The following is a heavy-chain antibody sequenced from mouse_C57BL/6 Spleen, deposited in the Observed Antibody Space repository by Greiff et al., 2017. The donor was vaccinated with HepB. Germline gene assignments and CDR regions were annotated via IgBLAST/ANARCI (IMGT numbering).Heavy chain of an antibody. CDR2: IHPNSGST. D-gene: IGHD4-1*01. Sequence: VQLQQSGAELVKPGASVKLSCKASGYTFTSYWMHWVKQRPGQGLEWIGMIHPNSGSTNYNEKFKSKATLTVDKSSSTAYMQLSSLTSEDSAVYYCARCGPLDDYYAMDYWGQGTSVTVSS. CDR1: GYTFTSYW. J-gene: IGHJ4*01. V-gene: IGHV1-64*01. CDR3: ARCGPLDDYYAMDY.